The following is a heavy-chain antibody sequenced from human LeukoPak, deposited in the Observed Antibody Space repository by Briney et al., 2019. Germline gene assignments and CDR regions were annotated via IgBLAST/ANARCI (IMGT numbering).Heavy chain of an antibody. J-gene: IGHJ4*02. V-gene: IGHV1-46*01. CDR3: AKDSSNWSFDY. CDR1: GYTFSSYY. CDR2: INPSGDST. D-gene: IGHD6-13*01. Sequence: ASVKVSCKASGYTFSSYYMHWVRQAPGQGLEWMGIINPSGDSTRYAQKFQGRVTLTRDTSTSTVYTELSSLRSEDTAVYYCAKDSSNWSFDYWGQGTLVSVSS.